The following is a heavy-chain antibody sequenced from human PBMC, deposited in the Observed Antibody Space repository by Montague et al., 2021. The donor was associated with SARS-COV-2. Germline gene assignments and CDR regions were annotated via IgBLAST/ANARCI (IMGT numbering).Heavy chain of an antibody. CDR3: ARGFTMVTIDLFDQ. D-gene: IGHD3-10*01. J-gene: IGHJ4*02. Sequence: SETLSLTCTVSGASVTSSSYYWVWIRQPPGKGLEWIGTIYFSGTTYYNPSLTGRVTISFETSKNQFSVSLTSVTAADTAVYHCARGFTMVTIDLFDQWSQGTLVSVSS. V-gene: IGHV4-39*02. CDR2: IYFSGTT. CDR1: GASVTSSSYY.